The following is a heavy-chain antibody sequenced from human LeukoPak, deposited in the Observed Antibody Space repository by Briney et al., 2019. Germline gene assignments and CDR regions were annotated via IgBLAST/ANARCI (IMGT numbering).Heavy chain of an antibody. CDR2: TYYRSKWNN. D-gene: IGHD1-7*01. CDR1: GDSVSSNSAA. V-gene: IGHV6-1*01. J-gene: IGHJ3*02. Sequence: SQPLSLPCAISGDSVSSNSAAWNWIRQSPSRGLEWLRRTYYRSKWNNDYAVTVKSRIIINPDTAKNQFSLQLNSVTPEDTAVYYCARGTTAFDIWGQGTMVTVSS. CDR3: ARGTTAFDI.